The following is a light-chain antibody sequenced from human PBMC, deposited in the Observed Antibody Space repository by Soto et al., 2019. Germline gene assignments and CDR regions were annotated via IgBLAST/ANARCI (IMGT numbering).Light chain of an antibody. CDR3: QPFNNWPLT. Sequence: EVVMRQSPATLSVSPGAGAPLYCGASPGIGDTLAWYQNNPGQTPRLLIYDTSTRATGVPTRFSGIRSGAEFNLTLDRLQSEDCAVYECQPFNNWPLTFCGLTKVDIK. V-gene: IGKV3-15*01. CDR2: DTS. J-gene: IGKJ4*01. CDR1: PGIGDT.